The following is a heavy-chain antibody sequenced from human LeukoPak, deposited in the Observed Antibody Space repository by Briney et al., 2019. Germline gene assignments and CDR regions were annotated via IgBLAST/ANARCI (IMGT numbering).Heavy chain of an antibody. J-gene: IGHJ4*02. CDR3: ASNLESIVGLDY. CDR1: GFTFSGYW. Sequence: GGSLRLSCADSGFTFSGYWMNWVRQAPGKGLEWVANINQNGGEKYYVDSVKGRFTISRDNGKNSLYLQMNSLRAEDTAVYYCASNLESIVGLDYWGQGTLVTVSS. V-gene: IGHV3-7*01. D-gene: IGHD1-26*01. CDR2: INQNGGEK.